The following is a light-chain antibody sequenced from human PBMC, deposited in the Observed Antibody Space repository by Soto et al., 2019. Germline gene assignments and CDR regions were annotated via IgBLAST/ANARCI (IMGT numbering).Light chain of an antibody. CDR2: EVS. CDR1: SSDFGNYNL. CDR3: CSYAGSNSFV. V-gene: IGLV2-23*02. J-gene: IGLJ1*01. Sequence: QSVLTQPASVSGSPGQSITISCTGTSSDFGNYNLVSWYQHYPGKAPKLMIYEVSKRPSGVSSRFSGSKSGNTASLTISGLQADDEADYFCCSYAGSNSFVFGTGTKVTVL.